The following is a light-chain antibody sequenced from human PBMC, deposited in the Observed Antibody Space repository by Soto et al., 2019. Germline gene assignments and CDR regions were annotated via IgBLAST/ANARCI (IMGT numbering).Light chain of an antibody. Sequence: EIFMSLSPVTVSVSHEERATLSCRASQSVSSNLAWYQQKPGQAPSLLIYGAFTRATGIPARFSGTGSGTEFTLTISSLQSEDFALYYCQQYNDWLLTFCQGTKVDIK. CDR2: GAF. CDR3: QQYNDWLLT. V-gene: IGKV3-15*01. CDR1: QSVSSN. J-gene: IGKJ1*01.